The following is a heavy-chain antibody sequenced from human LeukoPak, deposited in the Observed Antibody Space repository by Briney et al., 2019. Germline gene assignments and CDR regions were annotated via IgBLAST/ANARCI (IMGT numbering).Heavy chain of an antibody. Sequence: GGSLRLSCAASGFAFSNYWMGWVRQAPGKGLERVANIKQDGSEKYYVDSVKGRFTISRDNAKKSLYLQMNSLRAEDTAVYYCARDKSVGATPFDYWGQGTLVTVSS. D-gene: IGHD1-26*01. J-gene: IGHJ4*02. CDR2: IKQDGSEK. V-gene: IGHV3-7*05. CDR1: GFAFSNYW. CDR3: ARDKSVGATPFDY.